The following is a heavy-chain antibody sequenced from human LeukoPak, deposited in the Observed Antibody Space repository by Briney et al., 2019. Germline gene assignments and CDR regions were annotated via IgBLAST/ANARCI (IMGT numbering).Heavy chain of an antibody. CDR1: GFTFSSYW. J-gene: IGHJ4*02. Sequence: GGSLRLSCAASGFTFSSYWMSWVRQAPGKGLEWVANIKQDGSEKYYVDSVKGRFTISRDKAKNSLYLQMNSLRAEDTAVYYCAREGGYESLFDWGQGTLVTVSS. D-gene: IGHD3-3*01. CDR3: AREGGYESLFD. CDR2: IKQDGSEK. V-gene: IGHV3-7*01.